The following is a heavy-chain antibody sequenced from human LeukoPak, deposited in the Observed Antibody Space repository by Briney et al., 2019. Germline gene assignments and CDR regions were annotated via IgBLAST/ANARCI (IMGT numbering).Heavy chain of an antibody. CDR2: ISAYNGNT. J-gene: IGHJ6*02. D-gene: IGHD6-19*01. V-gene: IGHV1-18*01. CDR1: GYTFTSYG. CDR3: ARDHSRGWDLYYYYGMDV. Sequence: ASVKVSCKASGYTFTSYGISWVRQAPGQGLEWMGWISAYNGNTNYAQKLQGRVTMTTDTSTSTAYMELRSLRSDDTAVYYRARDHSRGWDLYYYYGMDVWGQGTTVTVSS.